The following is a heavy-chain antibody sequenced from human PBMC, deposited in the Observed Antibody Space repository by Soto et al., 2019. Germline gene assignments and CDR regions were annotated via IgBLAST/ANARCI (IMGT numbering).Heavy chain of an antibody. Sequence: SETLSLTCTVSGASISSSSHCWGWIRQPPGKGLEWIGCIYYGGNTYYNPSLKSRVTISVDTSKNQFSLKLSSVTAADTAVYYCATPRRGYSGYDRFDYWGQGTLVTVSS. D-gene: IGHD5-12*01. V-gene: IGHV4-39*01. CDR3: ATPRRGYSGYDRFDY. J-gene: IGHJ4*02. CDR1: GASISSSSHC. CDR2: IYYGGNT.